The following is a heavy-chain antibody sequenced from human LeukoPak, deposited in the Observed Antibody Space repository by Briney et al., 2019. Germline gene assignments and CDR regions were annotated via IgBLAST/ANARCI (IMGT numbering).Heavy chain of an antibody. CDR2: IHHSGST. Sequence: PSGTLSLTCAVSGGSISSSTNWWSWVRQPPGKGLAWIGEIHHSGSTNYSPSLKSRVTISVDKPKNQFSLKLTSVTAADTAVYYCARGLVDTGRSRFEYWGQGTLVTVSS. D-gene: IGHD5-12*01. CDR1: GGSISSSTNW. CDR3: ARGLVDTGRSRFEY. V-gene: IGHV4-4*02. J-gene: IGHJ4*02.